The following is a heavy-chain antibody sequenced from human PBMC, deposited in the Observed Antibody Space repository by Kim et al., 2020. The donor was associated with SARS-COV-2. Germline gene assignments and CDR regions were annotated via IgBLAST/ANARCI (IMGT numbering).Heavy chain of an antibody. CDR3: ARDGFGWLRYYDH. CDR2: ISSSSSYI. V-gene: IGHV3-21*01. CDR1: GFSFSGYS. J-gene: IGHJ4*02. Sequence: GGSLRLSCAASGFSFSGYSMNWVRQAPGKGLEWVSSISSSSSYIYYEDSVKGRFTISRDNAKNSLYLQMNSLRAADTAVYYCARDGFGWLRYYDHWGQGT. D-gene: IGHD5-12*01.